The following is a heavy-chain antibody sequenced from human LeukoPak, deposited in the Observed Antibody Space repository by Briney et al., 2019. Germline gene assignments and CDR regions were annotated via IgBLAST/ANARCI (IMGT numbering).Heavy chain of an antibody. D-gene: IGHD3-22*01. CDR1: GGTFSSYA. Sequence: SVKVSCKASGGTFSSYAISWVRQAPGQGLEWMGRIIPILGIANYAQKFQGRVTITADKSTTTAYMELSSLRSEDTAVYYCARVSYYDSSGYPEYFHHWGQGTLVTVSS. CDR2: IIPILGIA. V-gene: IGHV1-69*04. CDR3: ARVSYYDSSGYPEYFHH. J-gene: IGHJ1*01.